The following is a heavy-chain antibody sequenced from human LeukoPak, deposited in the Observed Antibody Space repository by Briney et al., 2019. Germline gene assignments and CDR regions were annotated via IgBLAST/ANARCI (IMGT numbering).Heavy chain of an antibody. CDR3: ARDSSGWYADH. D-gene: IGHD6-19*01. V-gene: IGHV4-59*01. CDR2: ISYTGST. Sequence: SETLSLTCAVSGGSISTYYWSWIRQPPGKGLEWIGYISYTGSTNYNPSLKSRVIISVDTSKNQFSLKLSSVTAADTAVYYCARDSSGWYADHWGQGILVTVSS. J-gene: IGHJ4*02. CDR1: GGSISTYY.